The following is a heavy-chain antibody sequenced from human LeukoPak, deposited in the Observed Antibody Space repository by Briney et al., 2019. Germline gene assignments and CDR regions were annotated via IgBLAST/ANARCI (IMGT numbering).Heavy chain of an antibody. V-gene: IGHV1-46*01. CDR1: GYTFTSYY. J-gene: IGHJ6*04. D-gene: IGHD5-18*01. CDR2: INPSGGST. Sequence: GASVKVSCKASGYTFTSYYMHWVRRAPRQGLEWMGIINPSGGSTSYAQEFQGRVTMTRDTSTSTVYMELSSLRSEDTAVYYCARQDHTAMVGAALDVWGKGTTVTVSS. CDR3: ARQDHTAMVGAALDV.